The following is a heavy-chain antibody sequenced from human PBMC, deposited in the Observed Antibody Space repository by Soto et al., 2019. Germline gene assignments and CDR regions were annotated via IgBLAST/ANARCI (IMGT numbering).Heavy chain of an antibody. CDR1: GFTCSSYF. Sequence: RVSLILSCASSGFTCSSYFLTWFRQAPGTGLEWVANIKQDGSQKLYVDSVKGRFTISRDNARNSLYLQMSSLRVEDTAVYYCSSGDYHDTGGPFSEAFELWGQGAMVTV. V-gene: IGHV3-7*02. CDR3: SSGDYHDTGGPFSEAFEL. J-gene: IGHJ3*01. D-gene: IGHD3-22*01. CDR2: IKQDGSQK.